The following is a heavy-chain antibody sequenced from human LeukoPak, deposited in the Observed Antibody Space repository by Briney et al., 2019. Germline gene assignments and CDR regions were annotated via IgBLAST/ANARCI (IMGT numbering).Heavy chain of an antibody. Sequence: PSETLSLTCTVSGGSISSSSYYWGWIRQPPGKGLEWIGYIYYSGSTNYNPSLKSRVTISVDTSKNQFSLKLSSVTAADTAVYYCARGQRYGYDFWSGDYYFDYWGQGTLVTVSS. CDR3: ARGQRYGYDFWSGDYYFDY. D-gene: IGHD3-3*01. CDR2: IYYSGST. V-gene: IGHV4-61*05. J-gene: IGHJ4*02. CDR1: GGSISSSSYY.